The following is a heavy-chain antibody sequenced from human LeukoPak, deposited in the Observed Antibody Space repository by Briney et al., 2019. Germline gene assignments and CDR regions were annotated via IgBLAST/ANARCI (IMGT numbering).Heavy chain of an antibody. J-gene: IGHJ4*02. CDR1: GDSINSFY. CDR3: ARVNDYYDSSGYSPWIDY. D-gene: IGHD3-22*01. Sequence: PSETLSLTCTVSGDSINSFYWSWIRQPAGKGLEWIGRIYTSGSTNYNPSLKSRVTISVDTSKNQFSLKLSSVTAADTAVYYCARVNDYYDSSGYSPWIDYWGQGTLVTVSS. CDR2: IYTSGST. V-gene: IGHV4-4*07.